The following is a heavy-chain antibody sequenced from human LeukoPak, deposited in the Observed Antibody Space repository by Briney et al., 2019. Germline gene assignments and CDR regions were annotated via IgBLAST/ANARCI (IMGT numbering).Heavy chain of an antibody. Sequence: PGGSLRLSCAASGFTFRIYEMNWVRQAPGKGLEWVSYIGTITTSTYYADSVKGRFTVSRDDAKSSLYLQMSSLRAEDTAVHYCARTVYDLRGQRLVPGLEYWGQGTLVTVSS. CDR1: GFTFRIYE. V-gene: IGHV3-48*03. CDR3: ARTVYDLRGQRLVPGLEY. J-gene: IGHJ4*02. CDR2: IGTITTST. D-gene: IGHD6-13*01.